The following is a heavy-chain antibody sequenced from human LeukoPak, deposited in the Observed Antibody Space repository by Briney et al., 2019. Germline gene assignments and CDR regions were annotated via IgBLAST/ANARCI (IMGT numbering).Heavy chain of an antibody. J-gene: IGHJ3*02. D-gene: IGHD6-13*01. CDR1: GFTFSSYG. V-gene: IGHV3-30*02. CDR3: AKVLAADATDAFDI. CDR2: IRYDGSNK. Sequence: GGSLRLSCAASGFTFSSYGMHWVRQAPGKGLEWVAFIRYDGSNKYYADSVKGRFTISRDNSKNTLYLQMNSLRAEDTAVYYCAKVLAADATDAFDIWGQGTMVTVSS.